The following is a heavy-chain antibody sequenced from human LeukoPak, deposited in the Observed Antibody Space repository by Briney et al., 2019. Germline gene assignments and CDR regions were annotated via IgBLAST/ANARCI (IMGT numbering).Heavy chain of an antibody. D-gene: IGHD2-15*01. CDR2: TYPGDSNT. J-gene: IGHJ5*02. CDR1: GYSFTNNW. Sequence: GESLKISCKGSGYSFTNNWIGWVRQMPGKGLEWMGITYPGDSNTRYSPSFQGQVTISADKSISSAYLQWSSLKASDTAMYYCVRSPACSSGTCYPDWFDPWGQGTLVTVSS. V-gene: IGHV5-51*01. CDR3: VRSPACSSGTCYPDWFDP.